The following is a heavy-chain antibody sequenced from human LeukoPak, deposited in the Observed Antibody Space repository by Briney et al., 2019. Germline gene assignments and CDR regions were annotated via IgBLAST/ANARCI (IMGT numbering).Heavy chain of an antibody. Sequence: PGGSLRLSCAAPGFKFSDYYMSWVRQGPGKGLEWISYISSRGSTIDYADSVKGRFTISRDDAKNSLYLQMNSLRAEDTAVYYCARDQNYGDYEPFDYWGQGTLVTVSS. D-gene: IGHD4-17*01. CDR1: GFKFSDYY. J-gene: IGHJ4*02. V-gene: IGHV3-11*01. CDR3: ARDQNYGDYEPFDY. CDR2: ISSRGSTI.